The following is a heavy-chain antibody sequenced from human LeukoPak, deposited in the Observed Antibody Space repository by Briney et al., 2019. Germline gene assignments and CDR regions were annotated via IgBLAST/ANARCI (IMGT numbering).Heavy chain of an antibody. Sequence: GGSLRLSCAASGFTFSSYSMNWVRQAPGKGLEGVSSISSSSSYIYYADSVKGRFTISRDNAKNSLYLQMNSLRAEDTAVYYCARSTGAAAGTDAFDIWGQGTMVTVSS. CDR2: ISSSSSYI. V-gene: IGHV3-21*01. CDR1: GFTFSSYS. D-gene: IGHD6-13*01. J-gene: IGHJ3*02. CDR3: ARSTGAAAGTDAFDI.